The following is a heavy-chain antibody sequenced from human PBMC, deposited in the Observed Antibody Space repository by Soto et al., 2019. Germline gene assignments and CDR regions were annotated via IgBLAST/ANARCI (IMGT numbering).Heavy chain of an antibody. CDR3: ARDSRGELLRY. CDR2: IHPNSGAS. Sequence: ASVKVSCKASGYTFIGYYIHWVRQAPGQGLEWMGWIHPNSGASNNTQKFQGRVTMTTDTSINTAYMELRGLTSGDTAVYYCARDSRGELLRYWGRGTQVTVSS. J-gene: IGHJ4*02. V-gene: IGHV1-2*02. D-gene: IGHD1-26*01. CDR1: GYTFIGYY.